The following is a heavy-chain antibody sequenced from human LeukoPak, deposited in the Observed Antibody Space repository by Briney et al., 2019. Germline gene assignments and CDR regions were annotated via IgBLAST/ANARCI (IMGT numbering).Heavy chain of an antibody. D-gene: IGHD4-17*01. Sequence: GGSLRLSCSASGFTVSSNYMSWVRQAPGKGLEWVAVISYDGSNKYYADSVKGRFTISRDNSKNTLYLQMNSLRAEDTAVYYCARETLTPDYGDYGFALDIWGQGTMVTVSS. V-gene: IGHV3-30-3*01. CDR1: GFTVSSNY. CDR2: ISYDGSNK. CDR3: ARETLTPDYGDYGFALDI. J-gene: IGHJ3*02.